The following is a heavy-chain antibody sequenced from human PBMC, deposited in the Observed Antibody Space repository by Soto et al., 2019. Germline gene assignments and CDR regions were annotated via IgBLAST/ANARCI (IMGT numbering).Heavy chain of an antibody. D-gene: IGHD1-26*01. J-gene: IGHJ4*02. CDR1: GFTFSSYG. V-gene: IGHV3-33*03. CDR3: AKDISYNVGHFDY. CDR2: IWYDGSNK. Sequence: GGALRLSFAASGFTFSSYGMHWGRPAPGKGLEWVAVIWYDGSNKYYADSVKGRFTISRDNAKNSLYLQMNSLRAEDTALYYCAKDISYNVGHFDYWGQGTLVTVSS.